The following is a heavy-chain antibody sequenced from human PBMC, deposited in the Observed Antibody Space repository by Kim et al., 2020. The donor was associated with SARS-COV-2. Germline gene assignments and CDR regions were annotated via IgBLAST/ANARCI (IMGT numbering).Heavy chain of an antibody. J-gene: IGHJ6*02. Sequence: SETLSLTCTVSGGSISSYYWSWIRQPAGKGLEWIGRIYTSGSTNYNPSLKSRVTMSVDTSKNQFSLKLSSVTAADTAVYYCARENSSSWYWEVGYYYYGMDVWGQGTTVTVSS. CDR3: ARENSSSWYWEVGYYYYGMDV. D-gene: IGHD6-13*01. CDR1: GGSISSYY. V-gene: IGHV4-4*07. CDR2: IYTSGST.